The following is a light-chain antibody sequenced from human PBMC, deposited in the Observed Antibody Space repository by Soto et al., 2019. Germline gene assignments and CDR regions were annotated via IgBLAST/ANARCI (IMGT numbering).Light chain of an antibody. CDR1: QTVSGSY. J-gene: IGKJ1*01. V-gene: IGKV3-20*01. Sequence: IVLTQSQGTLSLSPGERATLSCRAIQTVSGSYLAWYQQKPGQAPRLLIYGASSRATDITDRFSGSGYGTDFTLTISRLEPEDFAVYYCQQYGRSPWTFGQGTKVDIK. CDR3: QQYGRSPWT. CDR2: GAS.